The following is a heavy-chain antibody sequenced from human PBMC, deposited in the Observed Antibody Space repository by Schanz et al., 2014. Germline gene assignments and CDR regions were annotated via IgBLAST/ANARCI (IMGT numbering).Heavy chain of an antibody. CDR2: LSGSGGST. J-gene: IGHJ6*03. V-gene: IGHV3-23*01. D-gene: IGHD4-17*01. CDR1: GFTFSSYA. CDR3: ARDGDRFYHNYYMDV. Sequence: EVQLLESGGGLVQPGGSLRLSCAASGFTFSSYAMSRVRQAPGKGLEWVSALSGSGGSTYYADSVKGRFTISRDNSKNTLYLQMNSLRAEDTAVYYCARDGDRFYHNYYMDVWGKGTTXTVSS.